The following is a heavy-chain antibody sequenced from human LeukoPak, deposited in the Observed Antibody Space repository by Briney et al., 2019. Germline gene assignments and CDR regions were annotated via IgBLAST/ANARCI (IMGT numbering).Heavy chain of an antibody. CDR2: IIPIFGTA. CDR3: ARVGTDSNYPYYYMDV. Sequence: SVNVSCKASGGTFSSYAIGWVRQAPGQGLEWMGGIIPIFGTANYAQKFQGRVTITADESTSTAYMELSSLRSEDTAVYYCARVGTDSNYPYYYMDVWGKGTTVTVSS. V-gene: IGHV1-69*13. J-gene: IGHJ6*03. CDR1: GGTFSSYA. D-gene: IGHD4-11*01.